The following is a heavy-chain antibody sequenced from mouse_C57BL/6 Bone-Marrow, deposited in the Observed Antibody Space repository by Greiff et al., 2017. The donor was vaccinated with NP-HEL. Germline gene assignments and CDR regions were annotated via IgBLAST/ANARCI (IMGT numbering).Heavy chain of an antibody. CDR3: ARWRYGYDRGPWFAY. Sequence: QVQLQQSGAELARPGASVKMSCKASGYTFTSYTMHWVKQRPGQGLEWIGYINPSSGYTKYNQKFKDKATLTADKSSSTAYMQLSSLTSEDSAVYYCARWRYGYDRGPWFAYWGQGTLVTVSA. J-gene: IGHJ3*01. D-gene: IGHD2-2*01. V-gene: IGHV1-4*01. CDR2: INPSSGYT. CDR1: GYTFTSYT.